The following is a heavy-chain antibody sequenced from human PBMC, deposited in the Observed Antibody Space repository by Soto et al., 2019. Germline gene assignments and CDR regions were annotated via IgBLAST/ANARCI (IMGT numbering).Heavy chain of an antibody. J-gene: IGHJ3*02. V-gene: IGHV3-15*01. CDR3: TTSAELGYCSGGSCYEHPPDDAFDI. D-gene: IGHD2-15*01. CDR1: GFTFSNAW. Sequence: GGSLRLSCAASGFTFSNAWMSWVRQAPGKGLEWVGRIKSKTDGGTTDYAAPVKGRFTISRDDSKNTLYLQMNSLKTEDTAVYYCTTSAELGYCSGGSCYEHPPDDAFDIWGQGTMVTVSS. CDR2: IKSKTDGGTT.